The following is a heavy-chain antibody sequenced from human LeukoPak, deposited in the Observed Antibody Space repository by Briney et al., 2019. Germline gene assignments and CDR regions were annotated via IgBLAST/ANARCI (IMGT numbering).Heavy chain of an antibody. CDR1: GFTVSSNY. J-gene: IGHJ3*02. Sequence: GGSLRHSCAASGFTVSSNYMSWVRQAPGKGLEWVSVIYSGGSTYYADSVKGRFTISRDNSKNTLYLQMNSLRAEDTAVYYCARARSGSYYAFDIWGQGTMVTVSS. CDR3: ARARSGSYYAFDI. CDR2: IYSGGST. V-gene: IGHV3-53*01. D-gene: IGHD1-26*01.